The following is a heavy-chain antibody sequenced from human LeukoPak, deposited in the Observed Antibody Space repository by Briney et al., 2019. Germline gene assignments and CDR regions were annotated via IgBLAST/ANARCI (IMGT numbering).Heavy chain of an antibody. J-gene: IGHJ4*02. V-gene: IGHV1-2*02. CDR1: GYTFTGYY. Sequence: ASVKVSCKASGYTFTGYYMHWVRQAPGQGLEWMGWINPNSGGTNYAQKSQGRVTMTRDTSISTAYMELSRLRSDDTAVYYCARDRRTYYYGSGSYYYFDYWGQGTLVTVSS. CDR3: ARDRRTYYYGSGSYYYFDY. D-gene: IGHD3-10*01. CDR2: INPNSGGT.